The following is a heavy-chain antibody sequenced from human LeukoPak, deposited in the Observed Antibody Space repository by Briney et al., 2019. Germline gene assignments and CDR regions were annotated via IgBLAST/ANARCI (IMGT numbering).Heavy chain of an antibody. CDR1: GYSISSGYY. V-gene: IGHV4-38-2*02. CDR3: AGRRRGGTLDY. D-gene: IGHD3-10*01. J-gene: IGHJ4*02. CDR2: IYHSGST. Sequence: SETLSLTCTVSGYSISSGYYWGWIRQPPGKGLEWIGSIYHSGSTYYNPSLKSRVTISVDTSKNQFSLKLRSVTAADTAVYYCAGRRRGGTLDYWGQGTLVTVSS.